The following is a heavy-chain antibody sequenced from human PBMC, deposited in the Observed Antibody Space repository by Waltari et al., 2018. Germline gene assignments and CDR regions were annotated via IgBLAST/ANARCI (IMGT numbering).Heavy chain of an antibody. Sequence: QVQLVQSGAEVKKPGSSMRVSCQASGGTFNNNAISWVRQAPSQGLLWMGGVIPVLGTTSYEQEFQGRLTITADESTGTAYLDLSSLRSGDTAIYYCAKDRTTMATYYFDYWGRGTLVTVSS. D-gene: IGHD1-1*01. CDR3: AKDRTTMATYYFDY. V-gene: IGHV1-69*01. J-gene: IGHJ4*02. CDR2: VIPVLGTT. CDR1: GGTFNNNA.